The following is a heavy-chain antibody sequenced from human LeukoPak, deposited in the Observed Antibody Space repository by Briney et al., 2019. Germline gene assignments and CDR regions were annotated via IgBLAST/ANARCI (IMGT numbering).Heavy chain of an antibody. V-gene: IGHV4-4*02. CDR3: ARVPPYYYYMDV. J-gene: IGHJ6*03. CDR2: MYHSGST. Sequence: IPSEALSLTCAVSGGSISSNNWWSWVRQPPGQGLEWIGEMYHSGSTNYNPSLKSRVIISVDKSKNQFSLKLSSVTAADTAVYYCARVPPYYYYMDVWGKGTTVTISS. CDR1: GGSISSNNW.